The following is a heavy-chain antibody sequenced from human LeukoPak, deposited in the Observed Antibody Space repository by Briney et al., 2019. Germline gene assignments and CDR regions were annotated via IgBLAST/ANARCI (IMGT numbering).Heavy chain of an antibody. Sequence: GGSLRLSCAASGFTFSSYAMSWVRQAPGKGLEWVSAISGSGGSTYYADSLKGRFTISRDNSKNTLYLQMNSLRAEGTALYYCAREYRSYSYGRGALDIWGQGTMVTVSS. J-gene: IGHJ3*02. V-gene: IGHV3-23*01. CDR2: ISGSGGST. CDR3: AREYRSYSYGRGALDI. CDR1: GFTFSSYA. D-gene: IGHD3-16*01.